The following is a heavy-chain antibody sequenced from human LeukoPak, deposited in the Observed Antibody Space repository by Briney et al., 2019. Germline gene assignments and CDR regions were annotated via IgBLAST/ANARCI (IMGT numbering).Heavy chain of an antibody. CDR3: AKDITGGRSSPYFDS. Sequence: PGGSLRLSCAASGFTFDAYAMHWVRQAPGKGLEWVSGISWNGGGMGYAVSVKGRFTISRDNAKNSLYLQMNSLRDEDTALCYCAKDITGGRSSPYFDSWGQGTLVTVSS. CDR2: ISWNGGGM. D-gene: IGHD6-6*01. J-gene: IGHJ4*02. CDR1: GFTFDAYA. V-gene: IGHV3-9*01.